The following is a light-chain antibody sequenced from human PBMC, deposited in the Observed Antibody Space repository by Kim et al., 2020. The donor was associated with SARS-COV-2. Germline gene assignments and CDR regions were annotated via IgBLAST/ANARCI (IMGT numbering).Light chain of an antibody. Sequence: QSVLTQPPSVSEAPRQRVTISCSGSSSNIGNNDVNWYQQLPGKAPKLLIYYDDLLPSGVSDRFSGSKSGTSASLAISGLQSEDEADYYCAAWDDSLNVYVFGTGTKVTVL. J-gene: IGLJ1*01. V-gene: IGLV1-36*01. CDR3: AAWDDSLNVYV. CDR1: SSNIGNND. CDR2: YDD.